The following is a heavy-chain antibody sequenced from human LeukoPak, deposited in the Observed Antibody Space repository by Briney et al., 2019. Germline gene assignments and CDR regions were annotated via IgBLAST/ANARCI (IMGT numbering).Heavy chain of an antibody. D-gene: IGHD1-26*01. Sequence: GRLCLSCAVSVVAPRNVWMHSGREAPGPGVGGLARINSEGSSTPYADSVKGRFTISRDNAKNTLYLQMNSLRAEDTAVYYCARDRSGNYLYWGQGTLVTVSS. CDR3: ARDRSGNYLY. CDR1: VVAPRNVW. J-gene: IGHJ4*02. CDR2: INSEGSST. V-gene: IGHV3-74*01.